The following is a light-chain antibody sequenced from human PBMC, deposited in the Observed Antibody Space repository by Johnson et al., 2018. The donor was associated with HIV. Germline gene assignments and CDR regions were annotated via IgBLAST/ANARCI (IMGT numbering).Light chain of an antibody. Sequence: QSVLTQPPSMSAAPGQKVTISCSGSSSNIGNNYVSWYQQLPGTAPKLLIFENNKRPSGIPDRFSGSKSGTSATLGITGLQTGDEAAYYCGTWDHSLTSGVFGSGTEVTVL. CDR2: ENN. V-gene: IGLV1-51*02. J-gene: IGLJ1*01. CDR3: GTWDHSLTSGV. CDR1: SSNIGNNY.